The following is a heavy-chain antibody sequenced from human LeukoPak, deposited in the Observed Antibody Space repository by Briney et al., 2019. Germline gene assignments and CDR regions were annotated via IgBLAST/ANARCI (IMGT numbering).Heavy chain of an antibody. CDR3: AKALTTAYYYYGMDV. Sequence: GGSLRLSCVASGFTFSSYAMSWVRQAPGKGLEWVSAISGSGGSTYYADSVKGRFTISRDNSKNTLYLQMNSLRAEDTAVYYCAKALTTAYYYYGMDVWGQGTTVTVSS. J-gene: IGHJ6*02. D-gene: IGHD4-11*01. V-gene: IGHV3-23*01. CDR1: GFTFSSYA. CDR2: ISGSGGST.